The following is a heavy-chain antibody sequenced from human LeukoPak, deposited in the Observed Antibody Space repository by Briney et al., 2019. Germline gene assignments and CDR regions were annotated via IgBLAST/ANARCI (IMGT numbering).Heavy chain of an antibody. V-gene: IGHV3-30-3*02. D-gene: IGHD6-6*01. CDR3: AKDRSMGAARPFDY. J-gene: IGHJ4*02. CDR2: ISSDGTKK. CDR1: GFSFRSHA. Sequence: GKSLRLSCVASGFSFRSHAFHWVRQAPGKGLEWVAVISSDGTKKYDADSVRGRIAISRDDSKSTLYLQMNSLRAEDTAVYYCAKDRSMGAARPFDYWGQGTLVTVSS.